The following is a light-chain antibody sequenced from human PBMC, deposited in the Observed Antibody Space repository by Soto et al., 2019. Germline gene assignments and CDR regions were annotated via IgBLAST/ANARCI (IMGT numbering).Light chain of an antibody. Sequence: EIVMTQSPATPSVSPGERATLSCRASQSVSSNLAWYPQKPGQAPRLLIYGASTRATGIPATFSGSGSGTEFTLSISSLQSEDFAVYYCQQYNKWPLTFGGGTKVEIK. CDR1: QSVSSN. J-gene: IGKJ4*01. CDR2: GAS. CDR3: QQYNKWPLT. V-gene: IGKV3-15*01.